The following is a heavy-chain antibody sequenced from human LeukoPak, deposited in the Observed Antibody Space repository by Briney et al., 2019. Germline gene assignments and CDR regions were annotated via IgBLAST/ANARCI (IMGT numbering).Heavy chain of an antibody. CDR3: AKARGGYYYMDV. V-gene: IGHV3-9*01. CDR1: GFTFDDYA. Sequence: PGGSLRLSCAASGFTFDDYAMHWVRQAPGKGLEWVSGISWNSGSIGYADSVKGRFTISRDNAKNSLYLQMNSLRAEDAALYYCAKARGGYYYMDVWGKGTTVTISS. D-gene: IGHD1-26*01. CDR2: ISWNSGSI. J-gene: IGHJ6*03.